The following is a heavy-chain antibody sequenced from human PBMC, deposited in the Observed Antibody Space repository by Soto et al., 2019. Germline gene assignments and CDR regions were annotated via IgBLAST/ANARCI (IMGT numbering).Heavy chain of an antibody. D-gene: IGHD2-15*01. CDR1: GGSISSSNW. CDR3: ARVGGCSGGSCYSGEDY. V-gene: IGHV4-4*02. Sequence: QVQLQESGPGLVKPSGTLSLTCAVSGGSISSSNWWSWVRQPPGKGLDWIGEIYHSGSTNYNPSLKSRVTISVDKSKNQFSLKLSSVTAADTAVYYCARVGGCSGGSCYSGEDYWGQGTLVTVSS. J-gene: IGHJ4*02. CDR2: IYHSGST.